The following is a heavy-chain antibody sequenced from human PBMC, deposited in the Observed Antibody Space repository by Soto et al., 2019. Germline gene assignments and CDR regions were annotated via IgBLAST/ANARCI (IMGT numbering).Heavy chain of an antibody. V-gene: IGHV4-31*03. CDR1: GGSISSGGYH. CDR2: IYYSGGT. CDR3: ARGVIH. Sequence: QVQLQESGPGLVKPSQTLSLTCTVSGGSISSGGYHWSWIRQHPGKGLEWIGYIYYSGGTYYNPSLKSRVTISVDASKNQFSLELSSVSAGDTALYYGARGVIHWGQGTLVTVSS. J-gene: IGHJ4*02. D-gene: IGHD2-21*01.